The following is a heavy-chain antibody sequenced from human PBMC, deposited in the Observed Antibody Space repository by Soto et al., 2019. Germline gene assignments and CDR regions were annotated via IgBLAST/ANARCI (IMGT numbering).Heavy chain of an antibody. CDR2: INPKSGGT. Sequence: ASVKVSCKASGYSFTDYPIHWVRQAPGQGLEWLGRINPKSGGTSTAQKFQGWVTMTTDTSISTASIELTRLTSDDTAIYYCARGDSTDCSIGVCSFFYNHDMDVWGQGTTVTGSS. D-gene: IGHD2-8*01. CDR3: ARGDSTDCSIGVCSFFYNHDMDV. V-gene: IGHV1-2*04. J-gene: IGHJ6*02. CDR1: GYSFTDYP.